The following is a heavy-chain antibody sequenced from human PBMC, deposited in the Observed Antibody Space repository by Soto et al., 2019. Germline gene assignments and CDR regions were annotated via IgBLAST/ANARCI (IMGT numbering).Heavy chain of an antibody. CDR3: ARDRGDGYNSH. J-gene: IGHJ4*02. Sequence: GGSLRLSCAASGFTFSSYSMNWVRQAPGKGLEWVSYISSSSSTIYYADSVKGRFTISRDNAKNSLYLQMNSLRAEDTAVYYCARDRGDGYNSHWGQGTLVTVSS. CDR2: ISSSSSTI. V-gene: IGHV3-48*01. D-gene: IGHD5-12*01. CDR1: GFTFSSYS.